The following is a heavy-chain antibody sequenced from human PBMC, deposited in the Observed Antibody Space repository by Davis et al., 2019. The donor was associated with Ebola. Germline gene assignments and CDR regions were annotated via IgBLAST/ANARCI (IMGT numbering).Heavy chain of an antibody. D-gene: IGHD6-13*01. Sequence: PGGSLRLSCAASGFTVSSNYMNWVRQAPGKGLEWMAVISHDGSNRYYADSVKGRFTISRDNSKNTLSLQMNSLRAEDTAVYYCAKDNSSSWYYFDYWGQGTLVTVSS. CDR2: ISHDGSNR. CDR1: GFTVSSNY. V-gene: IGHV3-30*18. J-gene: IGHJ4*02. CDR3: AKDNSSSWYYFDY.